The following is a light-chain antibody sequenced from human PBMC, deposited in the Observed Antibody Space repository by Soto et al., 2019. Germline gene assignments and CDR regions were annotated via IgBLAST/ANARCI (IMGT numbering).Light chain of an antibody. CDR1: QSLVYSDGNTY. CDR2: KVC. J-gene: IGKJ1*01. Sequence: DVVMTQSPLSRPVTLGQPASISCRSSQSLVYSDGNTYLNWFQQRPGQSPRRLFEKVCNRDAGVAEIFGGSGAGTDFTLKISRVEDEDVGVYYCMRGTHSWTFGQGTKVEIK. CDR3: MRGTHSWT. V-gene: IGKV2-30*01.